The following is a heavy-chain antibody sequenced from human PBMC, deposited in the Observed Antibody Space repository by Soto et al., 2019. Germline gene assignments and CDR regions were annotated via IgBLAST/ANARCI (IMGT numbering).Heavy chain of an antibody. J-gene: IGHJ6*02. CDR2: ISGYNGDT. D-gene: IGHD2-8*01. V-gene: IGHV1-18*01. Sequence: GASVKVSCKASGYTFTRSGISWVRQAPGQGLEWMGWISGYNGDTNNAQKFQDRVTMTIDRSTTTAYLELRSLTSDDTAVYYCAKNGHPPYYYYGMDVWGQGTTVTVS. CDR3: AKNGHPPYYYYGMDV. CDR1: GYTFTRSG.